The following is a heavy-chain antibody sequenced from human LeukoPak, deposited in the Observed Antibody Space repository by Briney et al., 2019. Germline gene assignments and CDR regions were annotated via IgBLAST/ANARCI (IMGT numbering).Heavy chain of an antibody. CDR1: GGSISSGSYY. CDR3: AREGGVVVPAAILDYYYYYYYYMDV. J-gene: IGHJ6*03. Sequence: SETLSLTCTVSGGSISSGSYYWSWIRQPAGKGLEWIGRIYSSGSTNYNPSLKSRVTISVDTSKNQFSLKLSSVTAADTAVYYCAREGGVVVPAAILDYYYYYYYYMDVWGKGTTVTISS. CDR2: IYSSGST. V-gene: IGHV4-61*02. D-gene: IGHD2-2*01.